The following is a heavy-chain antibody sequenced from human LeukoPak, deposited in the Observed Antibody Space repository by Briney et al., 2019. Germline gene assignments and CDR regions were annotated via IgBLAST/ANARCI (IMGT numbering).Heavy chain of an antibody. CDR1: GYTFTSCY. CDR2: INPSGGST. V-gene: IGHV1-46*01. D-gene: IGHD5-18*01. CDR3: ARGGYSWSYYYYYGMDV. Sequence: ASVKVSCKASGYTFTSCYMHWVRQAPGQGLEWMGIINPSGGSTSYAQKFQGRVTMTRDTSTSTVYMELSSLRFEDTAVYYCARGGYSWSYYYYYGMDVWGQGTTVTVSS. J-gene: IGHJ6*02.